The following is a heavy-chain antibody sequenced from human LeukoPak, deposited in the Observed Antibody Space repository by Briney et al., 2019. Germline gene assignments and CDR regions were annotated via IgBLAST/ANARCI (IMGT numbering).Heavy chain of an antibody. CDR3: AKDGGSSSGWLKYYFDY. D-gene: IGHD6-19*01. V-gene: IGHV3-33*06. CDR1: GFTFSSYC. J-gene: IGHJ4*02. Sequence: GGSLRLSCAASGFTFSSYCMHWVRQAPGKGLEWVAVIRYDGSNKYYADSVKGRFTISRDNSKNTLYLQMNSLRAEDTAVYYCAKDGGSSSGWLKYYFDYWGQGTLVTVSS. CDR2: IRYDGSNK.